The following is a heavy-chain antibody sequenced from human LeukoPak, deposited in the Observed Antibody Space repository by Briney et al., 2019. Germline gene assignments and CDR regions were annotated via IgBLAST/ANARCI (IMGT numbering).Heavy chain of an antibody. Sequence: GGPLRLSCAASGFTFSDYYMSWIRQAPGKGLEWVSYISSSGSTIYYADSVKGRFTISRDNAKNSLYLQMNSLRAEDTAVYYCARELQFPNCFDPWGQGTLVTVSS. V-gene: IGHV3-11*04. CDR3: ARELQFPNCFDP. CDR2: ISSSGSTI. CDR1: GFTFSDYY. D-gene: IGHD4-11*01. J-gene: IGHJ5*02.